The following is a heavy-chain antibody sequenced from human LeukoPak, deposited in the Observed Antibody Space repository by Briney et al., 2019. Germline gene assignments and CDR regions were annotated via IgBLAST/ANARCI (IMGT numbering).Heavy chain of an antibody. CDR3: ARAPLTTYPW. CDR2: INVVNDNT. Sequence: ASVKVSRKTSGYDFTSYAMHWVRQAPGQRLEWMGWINVVNDNTKLSQKFQGRVTITSDTSASTAYMEMSSLRFDDTAVYYCARAPLTTYPWWGQGTLVTVSS. D-gene: IGHD2/OR15-2a*01. V-gene: IGHV1-3*01. J-gene: IGHJ4*02. CDR1: GYDFTSYA.